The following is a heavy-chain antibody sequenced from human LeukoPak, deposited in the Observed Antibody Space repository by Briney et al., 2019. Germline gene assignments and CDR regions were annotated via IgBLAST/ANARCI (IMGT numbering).Heavy chain of an antibody. CDR1: GFTFSSYN. J-gene: IGHJ4*02. Sequence: GGSLRLSCAASGFTFSSYNMNWVRQAPGKGLEWVSYISSSSSYIYYADSVKGRFTISRDNAKNSLYLQMNSLRAEDTAVYYCARAGAAGIYYFDYWGQGTLVTVSS. V-gene: IGHV3-21*05. CDR2: ISSSSSYI. D-gene: IGHD6-13*01. CDR3: ARAGAAGIYYFDY.